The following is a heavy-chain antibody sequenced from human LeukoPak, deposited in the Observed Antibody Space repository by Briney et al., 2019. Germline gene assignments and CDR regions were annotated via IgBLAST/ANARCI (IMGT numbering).Heavy chain of an antibody. D-gene: IGHD1-14*01. V-gene: IGHV4-38-2*02. Sequence: PSETLPLTCTVSGYSISSGYYWGWIRPPPGKGLEWIGSISHSGSTYYNPSLKRRVTISGETSKNQFSLKLRSVTAADTAVYYCARVTSRLGWFDPWGQGTLVTVSS. J-gene: IGHJ5*02. CDR1: GYSISSGYY. CDR2: ISHSGST. CDR3: ARVTSRLGWFDP.